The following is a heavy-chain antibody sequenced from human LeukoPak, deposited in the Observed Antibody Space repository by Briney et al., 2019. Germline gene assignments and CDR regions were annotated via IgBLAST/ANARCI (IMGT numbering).Heavy chain of an antibody. CDR1: GGSISSSSYY. CDR3: ARRRTDYSNGSSNSYYFDY. V-gene: IGHV4-39*01. CDR2: IYYSGST. Sequence: ASETLSLTCTVSGGSISSSSYYWGWIRQPPGKGLEWIVSIYYSGSTYYNPSLKSRVTISVDTSKNQLSLKLSSVTAADTAVYYCARRRTDYSNGSSNSYYFDYWGQGTLVTVSS. D-gene: IGHD4-11*01. J-gene: IGHJ4*02.